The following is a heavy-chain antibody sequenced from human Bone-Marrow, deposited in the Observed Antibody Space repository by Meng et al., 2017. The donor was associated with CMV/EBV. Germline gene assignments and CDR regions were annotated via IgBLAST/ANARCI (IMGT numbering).Heavy chain of an antibody. D-gene: IGHD5-12*01. V-gene: IGHV4-34*01. CDR1: GASFCGYY. CDR3: AIRGDLVAPSGAADY. Sequence: QRRQGGARPVAPSGPLALTCALYGASFCGYYCSSIRPPPGKGLGWIGEINHSGSTNYTPSPKSRVTISADTSKNQFSLQLSSVTAADTAVYYCAIRGDLVAPSGAADYWGQGTLVTVSS. J-gene: IGHJ4*02. CDR2: INHSGST.